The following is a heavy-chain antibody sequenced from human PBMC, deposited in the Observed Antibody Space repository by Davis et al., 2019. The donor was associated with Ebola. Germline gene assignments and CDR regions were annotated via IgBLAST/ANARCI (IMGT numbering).Heavy chain of an antibody. D-gene: IGHD3-10*01. V-gene: IGHV5-10-1*01. J-gene: IGHJ4*02. CDR1: GYSFTSYW. CDR2: IDPSDSKT. Sequence: GESLKISCKGSGYSFTSYWISWVRQMPGRGLEWMGRIDPSDSKTDYSPSFQGHVTISVDKSISTVYLHWSSLKASDTARYYCARGPRSYFRAGGDDYWGQGTLVTVSS. CDR3: ARGPRSYFRAGGDDY.